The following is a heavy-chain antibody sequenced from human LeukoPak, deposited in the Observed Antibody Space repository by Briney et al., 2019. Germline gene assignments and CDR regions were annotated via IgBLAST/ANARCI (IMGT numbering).Heavy chain of an antibody. D-gene: IGHD6-13*01. CDR2: INHSGST. CDR3: ARGRGQATRAKYSSSWYVDY. V-gene: IGHV4-34*01. Sequence: SETLSLTCAVYGGSFSGYYWSWIRQPPGKGLEWIGEINHSGSTNYNPSPKSRVTISVDTSKNQFSLKLSSATAADTAVYYCARGRGQATRAKYSSSWYVDYWGQGTLVTVSS. J-gene: IGHJ4*02. CDR1: GGSFSGYY.